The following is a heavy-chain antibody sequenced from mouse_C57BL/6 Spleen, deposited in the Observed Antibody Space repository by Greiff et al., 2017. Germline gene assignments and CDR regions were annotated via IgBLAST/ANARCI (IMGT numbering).Heavy chain of an antibody. D-gene: IGHD1-1*01. CDR3: ARFGSSYSYYYAMDY. Sequence: VQLQQSGAELVKPGASVKISCKASGYAFSSYWMNWVKQRPGKGLEWIGQIYPGDGDTNYNGKFKGKATLTADKSSSTAYMQLSSLTSEDSAVYFCARFGSSYSYYYAMDYWGQGTSVTVSS. CDR1: GYAFSSYW. CDR2: IYPGDGDT. V-gene: IGHV1-80*01. J-gene: IGHJ4*01.